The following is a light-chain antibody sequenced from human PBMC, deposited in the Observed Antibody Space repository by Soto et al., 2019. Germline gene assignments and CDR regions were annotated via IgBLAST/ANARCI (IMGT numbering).Light chain of an antibody. Sequence: EIVLTQSPATLSVSPGERVTLSCRASQSVDNKLAWYQQRPGQAPRLLIQGVSTRDFGIPARFSGRGSGTEFTLTISGLQSEDFAVYYCQQYKDYYSFGQGTKLEIK. CDR1: QSVDNK. J-gene: IGKJ2*03. V-gene: IGKV3-15*01. CDR3: QQYKDYYS. CDR2: GVS.